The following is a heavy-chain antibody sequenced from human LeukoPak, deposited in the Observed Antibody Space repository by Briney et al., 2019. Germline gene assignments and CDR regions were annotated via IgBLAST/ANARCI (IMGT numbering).Heavy chain of an antibody. Sequence: PSETLSLTCTVSGDSISSSSYYWSWIRQPPGKGLEWIGTIHYSGGTYHNPSLKSRVTLSVDTSKNQFSLKVTSVTAADMATYYCARYSTVTRFDYWGQGILVTVSS. CDR1: GDSISSSSYY. CDR2: IHYSGGT. J-gene: IGHJ4*02. V-gene: IGHV4-39*01. CDR3: ARYSTVTRFDY. D-gene: IGHD4-17*01.